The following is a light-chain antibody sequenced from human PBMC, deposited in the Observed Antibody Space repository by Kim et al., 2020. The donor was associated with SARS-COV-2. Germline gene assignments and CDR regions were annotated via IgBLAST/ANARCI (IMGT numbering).Light chain of an antibody. CDR3: QQLTTFLPIT. CDR2: AAS. V-gene: IGKV1-9*01. Sequence: IQLTQSPSSLSASVGDRVTITCRASQGISNYVAWYQQKQGKAPNLLIYAASTLESGVPSRFSGSGSGTDFTLTISTLQPEDSATYYCQQLTTFLPITFGQGTRLEIK. CDR1: QGISNY. J-gene: IGKJ5*01.